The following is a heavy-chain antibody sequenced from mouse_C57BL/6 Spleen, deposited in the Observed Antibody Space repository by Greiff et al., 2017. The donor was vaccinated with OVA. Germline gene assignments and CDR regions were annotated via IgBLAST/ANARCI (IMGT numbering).Heavy chain of an antibody. CDR3: ARNYDYDRGFDY. D-gene: IGHD2-4*01. J-gene: IGHJ2*01. CDR2: IYPGDGDT. Sequence: VQRVESGPELVKPGASVKISCKASGYAFSSSWMNWVKQRPGKGLEWIGRIYPGDGDTNYNGKFKGKATLTADKSSSTAYMQLSSLTSEDSAVYFCARNYDYDRGFDYWGQGTTLTVSS. V-gene: IGHV1-82*01. CDR1: GYAFSSSW.